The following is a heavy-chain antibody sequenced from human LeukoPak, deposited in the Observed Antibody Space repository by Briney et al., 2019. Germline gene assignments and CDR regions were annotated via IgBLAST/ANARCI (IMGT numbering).Heavy chain of an antibody. D-gene: IGHD6-13*01. V-gene: IGHV1-8*01. Sequence: ASVKVSCKASGYTLTSYDINWVRQATEQGLEWMGWMNPNSGNTGYAQKFQGRVTMTRNTSINTAYMELSSLRSEDTAVYYCARGAAAGFPVWFDPWGQGTLVTVST. J-gene: IGHJ5*02. CDR2: MNPNSGNT. CDR1: GYTLTSYD. CDR3: ARGAAAGFPVWFDP.